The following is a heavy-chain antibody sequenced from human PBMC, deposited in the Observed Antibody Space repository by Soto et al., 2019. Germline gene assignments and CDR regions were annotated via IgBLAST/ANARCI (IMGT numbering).Heavy chain of an antibody. D-gene: IGHD3-16*01. Sequence: PSETLSLTCSVSGRSMSSNYWSWIRQSPDRGLEWLGYVFYGGTDYNPSLEGRITMSVETSKSQFSLRLSSVSAADTAVNYCASDRGAFYFEHWGQGILVTVSS. CDR1: GRSMSSNY. V-gene: IGHV4-59*01. J-gene: IGHJ4*02. CDR3: ASDRGAFYFEH. CDR2: VFYGGT.